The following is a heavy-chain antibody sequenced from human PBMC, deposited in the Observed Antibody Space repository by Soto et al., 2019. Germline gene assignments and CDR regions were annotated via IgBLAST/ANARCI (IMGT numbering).Heavy chain of an antibody. CDR3: AKVIGNDILTGSVPRNWFDP. J-gene: IGHJ5*02. CDR1: GFTFSSYA. D-gene: IGHD3-9*01. Sequence: EVQLLESGGGLVQPGGSLRLSCAASGFTFSSYAMSWVRQAPGKGLEWVSAISGSGGSTYYADSVKGRFTISRDNSKNTLYRQMKSLRAEDAAVYYCAKVIGNDILTGSVPRNWFDPWGQGTLVTVSS. V-gene: IGHV3-23*01. CDR2: ISGSGGST.